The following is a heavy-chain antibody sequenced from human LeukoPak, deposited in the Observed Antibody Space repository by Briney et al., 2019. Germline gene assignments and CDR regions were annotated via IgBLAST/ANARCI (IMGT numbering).Heavy chain of an antibody. D-gene: IGHD5-18*01. J-gene: IGHJ4*02. CDR3: AKGSAPLQLWPVYYFDY. V-gene: IGHV3-23*01. Sequence: PGGSLRLSCAASGFTFSSYAMSWVRQAPGKGLEWVSAISGSGGSTYYADSVKGRFTISRDNSKNTLYLQMNSLRAEDTAVYYCAKGSAPLQLWPVYYFDYWGQGTLVTVSS. CDR1: GFTFSSYA. CDR2: ISGSGGST.